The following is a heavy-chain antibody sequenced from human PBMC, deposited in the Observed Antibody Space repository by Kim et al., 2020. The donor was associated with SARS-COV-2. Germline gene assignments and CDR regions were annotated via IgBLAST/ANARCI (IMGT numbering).Heavy chain of an antibody. D-gene: IGHD1-1*01. CDR3: ARDKMSTIG. Sequence: SNTNYADSVKGRFTISRDNSKNSLYLQMNSLRAEDTAVYYCARDKMSTIGGGQGTLVPVSS. J-gene: IGHJ4*02. V-gene: IGHV3-11*05. CDR2: SNT.